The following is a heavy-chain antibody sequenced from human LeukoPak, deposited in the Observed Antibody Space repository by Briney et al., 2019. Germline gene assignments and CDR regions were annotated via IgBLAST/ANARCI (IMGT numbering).Heavy chain of an antibody. J-gene: IGHJ6*03. Sequence: GGSLRLSCAASGFTFSSSSMNSVRQARGKGLGWVSYISSSSRTIYYADSVKGRFTISRDNAKNSLYLQMNSLRAEDTAVYYCARSPLYDFWSGYSSYYYYMDVWGKGTTVTVSS. D-gene: IGHD3-3*01. CDR3: ARSPLYDFWSGYSSYYYYMDV. CDR1: GFTFSSSS. CDR2: ISSSSRTI. V-gene: IGHV3-48*04.